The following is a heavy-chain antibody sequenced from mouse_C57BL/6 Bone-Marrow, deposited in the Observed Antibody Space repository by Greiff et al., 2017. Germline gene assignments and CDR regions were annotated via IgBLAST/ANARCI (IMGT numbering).Heavy chain of an antibody. J-gene: IGHJ1*03. CDR1: GYAFSSSW. V-gene: IGHV1-82*01. Sequence: QVQLQQSGPELVKPGASVKISCKASGYAFSSSWMNWVKQRPGKGLEWIGRIYPGDGDTNYNGKFTGKATLTADKASSTAYMQLISLTSEDSAVYFCARVRGYYVRYFDVWGTGTTVTVSS. D-gene: IGHD2-3*01. CDR2: IYPGDGDT. CDR3: ARVRGYYVRYFDV.